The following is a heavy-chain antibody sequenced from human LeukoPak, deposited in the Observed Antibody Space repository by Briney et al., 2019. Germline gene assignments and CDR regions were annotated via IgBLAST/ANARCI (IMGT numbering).Heavy chain of an antibody. V-gene: IGHV4-38-2*02. Sequence: SETLSLTCTVSGYSISSGYYWGWIRQPPGKGLEWIGSIYHSGSTYYNPSLKSRVTISVDTSKNQFSLKLSSVTAADTAVYYCARGGLITMVRGVIIPLTFDPWGQGTLVTVSS. CDR2: IYHSGST. D-gene: IGHD3-10*01. J-gene: IGHJ5*02. CDR1: GYSISSGYY. CDR3: ARGGLITMVRGVIIPLTFDP.